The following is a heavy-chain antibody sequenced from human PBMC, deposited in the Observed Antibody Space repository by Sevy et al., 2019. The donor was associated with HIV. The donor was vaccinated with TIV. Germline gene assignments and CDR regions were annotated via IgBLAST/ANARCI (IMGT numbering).Heavy chain of an antibody. CDR2: INSHGTIT. Sequence: GGSLRLSCAASGFTLSSHWMFWVRQGPGKGLVWVSHINSHGTITNYADSGRGRFTISRDNAKNTVYLQMDSLRAEDTAFYYCARGQVLRFFDWPTYGLDVWGQGTTVTVSS. V-gene: IGHV3-74*01. CDR3: ARGQVLRFFDWPTYGLDV. D-gene: IGHD3-3*01. CDR1: GFTLSSHW. J-gene: IGHJ6*02.